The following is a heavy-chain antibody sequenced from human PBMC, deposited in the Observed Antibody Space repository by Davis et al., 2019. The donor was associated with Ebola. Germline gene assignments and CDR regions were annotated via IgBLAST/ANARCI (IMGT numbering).Heavy chain of an antibody. V-gene: IGHV1-18*01. CDR2: ISAYNGNT. CDR3: ARESDYGPFDY. J-gene: IGHJ4*02. CDR1: GGTFSSYA. D-gene: IGHD4-17*01. Sequence: ASVKVSCKASGGTFSSYAISWVRQATGQGLEWMGWISAYNGNTNYAQKFQGRVTMTRDTSTSTVYMELSSLRSEDTAVYYCARESDYGPFDYWGQGTLVTVSS.